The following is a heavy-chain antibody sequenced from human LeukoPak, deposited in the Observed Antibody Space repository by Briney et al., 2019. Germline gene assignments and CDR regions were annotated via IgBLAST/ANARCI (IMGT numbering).Heavy chain of an antibody. V-gene: IGHV4-59*06. CDR2: IYYSGST. CDR3: ASKGPYCSSTSCYSPFDY. D-gene: IGHD2-2*01. J-gene: IGHJ4*02. Sequence: SETLSLTCTVSGGSISSYYWSWIRQHPGKGLEWIGYIYYSGSTYYNPSLKSRVTISVDTSKNQFSLKLSSVTAADTAVYYCASKGPYCSSTSCYSPFDYWGQGTLVTVSS. CDR1: GGSISSYY.